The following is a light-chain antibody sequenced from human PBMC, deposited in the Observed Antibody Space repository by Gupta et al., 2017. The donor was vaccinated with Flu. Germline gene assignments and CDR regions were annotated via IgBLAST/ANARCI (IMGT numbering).Light chain of an antibody. J-gene: IGLJ1*01. CDR1: NSNIGKQV. CDR2: DDD. Sequence: RVTIYCSGSNSNIGKQVGNWSKKLPGADPKRLSEDDDLLSLGVPERFSASKSGTSASLDIXGXQSEDEXDYYCGAWDDRLNVEVFGTGTKVTVL. V-gene: IGLV1-36*01. CDR3: GAWDDRLNVEV.